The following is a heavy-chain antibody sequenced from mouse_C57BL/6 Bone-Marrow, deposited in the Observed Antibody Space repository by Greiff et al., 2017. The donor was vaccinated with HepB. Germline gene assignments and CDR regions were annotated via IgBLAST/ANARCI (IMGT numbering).Heavy chain of an antibody. CDR2: ISDGGSYT. CDR1: GFTFSSYA. Sequence: EVQLQESGGGLVKPGGSLKLSCAASGFTFSSYAMSWVRQTPEKRLEWVATISDGGSYTYYPDNVKGRFTISRDNAKNNLYLQMSHLKSEDTAMYYCAGDSFAYWGQGTLVTVSA. V-gene: IGHV5-4*01. J-gene: IGHJ3*01. CDR3: AGDSFAY.